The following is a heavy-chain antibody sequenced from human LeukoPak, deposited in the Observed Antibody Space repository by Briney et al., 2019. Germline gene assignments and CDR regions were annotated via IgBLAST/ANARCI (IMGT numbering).Heavy chain of an antibody. CDR3: AKDKFGGYSPTFGFDY. D-gene: IGHD3-22*01. Sequence: GGSLRPSCAASGFTFSSYSMNWVRQAPGKGLEWVAFIRYDGSNKYYADSVKGRFTISRDNFKNTLYLQMNSLRAEDTAVYYCAKDKFGGYSPTFGFDYWGQGTLVTVSS. CDR2: IRYDGSNK. V-gene: IGHV3-30*02. J-gene: IGHJ4*02. CDR1: GFTFSSYS.